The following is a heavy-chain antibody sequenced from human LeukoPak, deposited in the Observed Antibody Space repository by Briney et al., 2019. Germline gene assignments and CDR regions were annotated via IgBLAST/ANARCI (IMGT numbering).Heavy chain of an antibody. CDR3: ARTTSFTASGYDY. CDR1: GYTFTSYG. V-gene: IGHV1-8*03. J-gene: IGHJ4*02. D-gene: IGHD6-25*01. Sequence: ASVKVSCKASGYTFTSYGISWVRQATGQGLEWMGWMNPNNGDSGYAQKFQGRVTITRDTSISTSYMELRSLRSDDTAVYFCARTTSFTASGYDYWGQGTLVTVSS. CDR2: MNPNNGDS.